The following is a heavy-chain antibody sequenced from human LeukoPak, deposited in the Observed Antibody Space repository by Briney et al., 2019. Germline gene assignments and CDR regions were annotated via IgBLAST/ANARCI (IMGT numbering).Heavy chain of an antibody. J-gene: IGHJ4*02. Sequence: GGSLRLSCAASGFTFSDYYMSWIRQAPGKGLEWVSYISSSSSYTNYADSVKGRFTISRDNAKNSLYLQMNSLRAEDMAVYYCARDQWYYYGSGSYHPQDYWGQGTLVTVSS. CDR2: ISSSSSYT. V-gene: IGHV3-11*06. CDR1: GFTFSDYY. CDR3: ARDQWYYYGSGSYHPQDY. D-gene: IGHD3-10*01.